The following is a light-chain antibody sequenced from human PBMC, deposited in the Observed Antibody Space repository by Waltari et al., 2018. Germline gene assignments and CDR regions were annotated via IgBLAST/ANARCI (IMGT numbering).Light chain of an antibody. CDR1: QSVSSF. J-gene: IGKJ4*01. Sequence: EVVMTQSPATLSVSPGERATLPCRASQSVSSFLAWYQQKPGQAPRLLISGASTRATGIPARFSGSGSGTEFTLTISSLQSEDFAVYYCQQYNDWPPLTFGGGTKVEIK. CDR3: QQYNDWPPLT. CDR2: GAS. V-gene: IGKV3-15*01.